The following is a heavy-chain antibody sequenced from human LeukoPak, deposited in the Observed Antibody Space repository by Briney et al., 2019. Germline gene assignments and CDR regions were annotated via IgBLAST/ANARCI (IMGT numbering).Heavy chain of an antibody. V-gene: IGHV1-18*01. CDR2: ISAYNGNT. CDR3: ARVPLFDVDTAMVSDY. J-gene: IGHJ4*02. CDR1: GYTFTSYG. Sequence: ASVKVSCKASGYTFTSYGISWVRQAPGQGLEWMGWISAYNGNTNYAQKLQGRVTITTDTSTSTAYMELRSLRSDDTAVYYCARVPLFDVDTAMVSDYWGQGTLVTVSS. D-gene: IGHD5-18*01.